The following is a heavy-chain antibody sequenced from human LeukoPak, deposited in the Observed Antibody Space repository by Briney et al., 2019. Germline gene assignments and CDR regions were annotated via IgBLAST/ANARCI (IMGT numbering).Heavy chain of an antibody. V-gene: IGHV4-61*02. J-gene: IGHJ4*02. CDR1: GDSISSGDYY. Sequence: SETLSLTCTVSGDSISSGDYYWSWIRQPAGKGLEWIGRISSSGSTNYNPSLKSRVTISVDTSKNQFSLKLSSVTAADTAVYYCARDRGYSYGSNFDYWGQGTLVAVSS. CDR3: ARDRGYSYGSNFDY. D-gene: IGHD5-18*01. CDR2: ISSSGST.